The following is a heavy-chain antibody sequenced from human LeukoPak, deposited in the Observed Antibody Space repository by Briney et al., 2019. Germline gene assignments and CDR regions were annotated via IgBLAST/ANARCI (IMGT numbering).Heavy chain of an antibody. V-gene: IGHV3-23*01. J-gene: IGHJ4*02. D-gene: IGHD3-3*01. CDR2: ISGSGGST. CDR1: EFTFSSYA. Sequence: PGGSLRLSCAASEFTFSSYAMSWVRQAPGKGLEWVSAISGSGGSTYYADSVKGRFTISRDNSKNTLYLQMNSLRAEDTAVYYCAKDSGLNYDFWSGYYVQPDSFDYWGQGTLVTVSS. CDR3: AKDSGLNYDFWSGYYVQPDSFDY.